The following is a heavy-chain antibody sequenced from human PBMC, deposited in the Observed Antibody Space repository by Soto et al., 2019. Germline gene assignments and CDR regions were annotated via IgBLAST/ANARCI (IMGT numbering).Heavy chain of an antibody. CDR1: GGSISGSDYY. J-gene: IGHJ5*02. V-gene: IGHV4-30-4*01. CDR3: ARTPGIYYNWFDP. Sequence: QVQLQESGPGLVKPSQTLSLTCTVSGGSISGSDYYWSWVRQPPGKSLEWIGYIYYSGETHYSPSLKSRVTISVDTSKNQFPLKLSSVTAADTAVYYCARTPGIYYNWFDPWGQGALVTVSS. CDR2: IYYSGET. D-gene: IGHD3-10*01.